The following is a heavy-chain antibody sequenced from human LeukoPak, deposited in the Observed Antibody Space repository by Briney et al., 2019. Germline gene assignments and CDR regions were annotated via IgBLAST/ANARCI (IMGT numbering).Heavy chain of an antibody. V-gene: IGHV1-2*02. CDR3: ARAPEQWLVYYFDY. J-gene: IGHJ4*02. D-gene: IGHD6-19*01. CDR1: GYTFTGYY. Sequence: GASVKVSCKASGYTFTGYYMHWVRQAPGQGLEWMGWINTNSGGTNYAQKFQGRVTMPRDTSISTAYMELSRLRSDDTAVYYCARAPEQWLVYYFDYWGQGTLVTVSS. CDR2: INTNSGGT.